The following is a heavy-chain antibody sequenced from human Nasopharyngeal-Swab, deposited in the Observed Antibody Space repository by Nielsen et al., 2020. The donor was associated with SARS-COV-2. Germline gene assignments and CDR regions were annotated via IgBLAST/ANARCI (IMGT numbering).Heavy chain of an antibody. D-gene: IGHD3-10*01. Sequence: WVRQAPGQGLEWMGCINPNSGGATYAQKFEGRVTMTRATSRDTAYMELSVLRPADTAVFYCAREMRDSSSGNDAFDVWGQGTRVTVSS. J-gene: IGHJ3*01. CDR3: AREMRDSSSGNDAFDV. CDR2: INPNSGGA. V-gene: IGHV1-2*02.